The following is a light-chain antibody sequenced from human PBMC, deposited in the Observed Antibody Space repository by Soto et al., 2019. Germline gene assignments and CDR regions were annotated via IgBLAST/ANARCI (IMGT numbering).Light chain of an antibody. V-gene: IGLV2-23*01. Sequence: QPASVSGSPGQSITISCTGTSPNVGVYKLVSWYQQHPGKAPKLIIYEGSKRPSGVSNRFSGSKSGNAASLTISGLQAEDEADYHCCSYAGESTVTFGGGTKVTVL. CDR1: SPNVGVYKL. J-gene: IGLJ2*01. CDR3: CSYAGESTVT. CDR2: EGS.